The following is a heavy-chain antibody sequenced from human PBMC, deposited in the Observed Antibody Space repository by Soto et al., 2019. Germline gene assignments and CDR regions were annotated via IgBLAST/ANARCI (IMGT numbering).Heavy chain of an antibody. V-gene: IGHV3-30*18. CDR3: AKTSGSYSIDS. Sequence: QVQLVESGGGVVQPGRSLRLSCAASGFTFSSYGMHWVRQAPGKGLEWVAVISYDGSNKYYADSVKGRFTISRDNSKNTLYLQMSSLRAEDTTVYYCAKTSGSYSIDSWGQGTLVTVSS. D-gene: IGHD1-26*01. CDR2: ISYDGSNK. J-gene: IGHJ4*02. CDR1: GFTFSSYG.